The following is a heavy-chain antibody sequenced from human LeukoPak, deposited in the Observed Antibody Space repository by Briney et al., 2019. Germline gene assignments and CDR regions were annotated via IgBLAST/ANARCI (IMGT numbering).Heavy chain of an antibody. CDR2: ISGGGGST. CDR1: GFTFSSYV. Sequence: GGSLRLSCAASGFTFSSYVMTWVRQAPGKGLEWVSAISGGGGSTYYADSVKGRFTISRDNSKNTLFLQMNSLRAEDTAVYYCAKGLSGSYSGYAFDIWGQGTMVTVSS. J-gene: IGHJ3*02. CDR3: AKGLSGSYSGYAFDI. D-gene: IGHD1-26*01. V-gene: IGHV3-23*01.